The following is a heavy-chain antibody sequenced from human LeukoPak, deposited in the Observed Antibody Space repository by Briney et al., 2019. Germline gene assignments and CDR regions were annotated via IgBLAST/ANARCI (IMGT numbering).Heavy chain of an antibody. CDR1: GGAFSTNV. J-gene: IGHJ4*02. CDR2: IIPIFDSP. V-gene: IGHV1-69*13. CDR3: ASRFLDWLLYS. D-gene: IGHD3-3*01. Sequence: ASVKVSCKASGGAFSTNVISWVRQAPGQGPEWMGGIIPIFDSPNYAQKFEGRVTITADESTSTAYMELSSLTSEDTAVYYCASRFLDWLLYSWGQGTLVTVSS.